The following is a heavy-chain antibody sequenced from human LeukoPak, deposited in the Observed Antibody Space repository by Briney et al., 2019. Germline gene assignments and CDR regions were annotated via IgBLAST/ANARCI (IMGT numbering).Heavy chain of an antibody. CDR2: ISGSGGST. D-gene: IGHD5-12*01. CDR1: GFTFSTYG. CDR3: ARASGGVSGYDLYYFDY. J-gene: IGHJ4*02. V-gene: IGHV3-23*01. Sequence: GGSLRLSCAASGFTFSTYGMSWVRQAPGKGLEWVSAISGSGGSTNYADSVKGRFTISRDNSKNTLYLQMNSLRAEDTAVYYCARASGGVSGYDLYYFDYWGQGNLVTVSS.